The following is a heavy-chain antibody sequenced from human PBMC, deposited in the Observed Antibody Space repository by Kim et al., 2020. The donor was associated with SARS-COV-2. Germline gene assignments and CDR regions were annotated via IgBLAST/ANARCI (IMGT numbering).Heavy chain of an antibody. D-gene: IGHD5-12*01. V-gene: IGHV1-69*01. Sequence: NYAQKLQGRVTITADESTSTAYMGLSSLRSEDTAVYYCARGLQDSGYESYWGQGTLVTVSS. J-gene: IGHJ4*02. CDR3: ARGLQDSGYESY.